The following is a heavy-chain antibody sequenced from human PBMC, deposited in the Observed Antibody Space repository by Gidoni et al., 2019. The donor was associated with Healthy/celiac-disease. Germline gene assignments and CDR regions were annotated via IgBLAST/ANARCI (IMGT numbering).Heavy chain of an antibody. D-gene: IGHD2-21*02. CDR1: GGSISSGDYY. V-gene: IGHV4-30-4*01. Sequence: QVQLQESGPGLVKPSQTLSLTCTVSGGSISSGDYYWSWIRQPPGKGLEWIGHIYYSGSTYYNPSLKSRVTISVDTSKNQFSLKLSSVTAADTAVYYCARALYCGGDCLNWFDPWGQGTLVTVSS. CDR3: ARALYCGGDCLNWFDP. J-gene: IGHJ5*02. CDR2: IYYSGST.